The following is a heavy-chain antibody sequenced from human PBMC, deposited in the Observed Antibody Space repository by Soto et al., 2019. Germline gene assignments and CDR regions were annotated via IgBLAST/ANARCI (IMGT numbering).Heavy chain of an antibody. CDR2: IYTSGST. D-gene: IGHD6-6*01. J-gene: IGHJ4*02. CDR3: ERISYWVSSYYFDY. V-gene: IGHV4-4*07. Sequence: PSETLSLTCTVSGGSISSYYWSWIRQPAEHGVEWIGCIYTSGSTNYNPSLKSRVTMSVDTSKTQYTLKSSSVTAVDTAVYYCERISYWVSSYYFDYLGQGTLVTVSS. CDR1: GGSISSYY.